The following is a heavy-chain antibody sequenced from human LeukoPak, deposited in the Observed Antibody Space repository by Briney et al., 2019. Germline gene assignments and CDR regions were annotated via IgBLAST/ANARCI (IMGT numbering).Heavy chain of an antibody. Sequence: GGSLRLSCAASGFIFSSYNMSWVRQAPGKGLEWVANIKQDGSEKYYVDSVKGRFTISRDNAKNSLYLQMNSLRAEDTAVYYCASDPYSNYGYYYYMDVWGKGTTVTVSS. V-gene: IGHV3-7*01. CDR3: ASDPYSNYGYYYYMDV. CDR2: IKQDGSEK. J-gene: IGHJ6*03. CDR1: GFIFSSYN. D-gene: IGHD4-11*01.